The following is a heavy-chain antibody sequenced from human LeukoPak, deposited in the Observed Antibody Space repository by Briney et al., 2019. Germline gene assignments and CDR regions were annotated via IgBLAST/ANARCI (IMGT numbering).Heavy chain of an antibody. Sequence: SETLSLTCAVYGGSFSGYYWSWIRQPPGKGLEWIGEINHGGSTNYNPSLKSRVTISVDTSKNQFSLKLSSVTAADTAVYYCARGVGATRSFFDYWGQGTLVTVSS. CDR2: INHGGST. CDR1: GGSFSGYY. V-gene: IGHV4-34*01. CDR3: ARGVGATRSFFDY. J-gene: IGHJ4*02. D-gene: IGHD1-26*01.